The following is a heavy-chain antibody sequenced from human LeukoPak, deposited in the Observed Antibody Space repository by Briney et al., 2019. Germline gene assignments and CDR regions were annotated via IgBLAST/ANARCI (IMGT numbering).Heavy chain of an antibody. J-gene: IGHJ3*02. V-gene: IGHV4-59*12. CDR1: GGSISSYY. Sequence: PSETLSLTCTVSGGSISSYYWSWIRQPPGKGLEWIGYIYYSGSTNYNPSLKSRVTISVDTSKNQFSLKLSSVTAADTAVYYCARTGSRSIAVAGTGDAFDIWGQGTMVTVSS. D-gene: IGHD6-19*01. CDR2: IYYSGST. CDR3: ARTGSRSIAVAGTGDAFDI.